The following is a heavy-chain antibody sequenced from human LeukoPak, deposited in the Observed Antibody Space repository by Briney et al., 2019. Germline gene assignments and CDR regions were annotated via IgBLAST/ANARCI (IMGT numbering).Heavy chain of an antibody. J-gene: IGHJ4*02. CDR3: ARDTGYDRSGYYHDY. V-gene: IGHV3-66*01. D-gene: IGHD3-22*01. CDR2: IYSGGST. Sequence: GSLRLSCAASGFTVSSNYMSWVRQAPGKGLEWVSVIYSGGSTYYADSVKGRFTISRDNAKNSLYLQMNSLRAEDTAVYYCARDTGYDRSGYYHDYWGQGTLVTVSS. CDR1: GFTVSSNY.